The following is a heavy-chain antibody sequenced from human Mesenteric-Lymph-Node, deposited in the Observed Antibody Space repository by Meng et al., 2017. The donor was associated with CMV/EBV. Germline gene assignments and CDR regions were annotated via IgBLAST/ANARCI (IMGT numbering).Heavy chain of an antibody. CDR3: ARALDYSNPRGFDY. V-gene: IGHV4-34*09. D-gene: IGHD4-11*01. Sequence: AVYGGSFSGYYWSWIRQPPGKGLEWIGEINHSGSTNYNPSLKSRVTISVDTSKNQFSLKLSSVTAADTAVYYCARALDYSNPRGFDYWGQGTLVTVSS. CDR2: INHSGST. CDR1: GGSFSGYY. J-gene: IGHJ4*02.